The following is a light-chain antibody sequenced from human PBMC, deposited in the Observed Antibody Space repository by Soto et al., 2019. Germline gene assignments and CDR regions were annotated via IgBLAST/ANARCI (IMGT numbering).Light chain of an antibody. J-gene: IGKJ1*01. CDR1: QSVSSN. CDR2: GAS. Sequence: EIVMRHSPPTMSVSPWEGATLYCRASQSVSSNLAWYQQKPGQAPRLLICGASTRATGIPARFSGSGSGTEFTLTISSLQSEDFAVYYCQQYNNWPRMFGQGTKVDIK. CDR3: QQYNNWPRM. V-gene: IGKV3-15*01.